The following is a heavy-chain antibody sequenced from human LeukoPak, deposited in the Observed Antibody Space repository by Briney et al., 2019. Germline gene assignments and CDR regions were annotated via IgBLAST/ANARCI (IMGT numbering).Heavy chain of an antibody. CDR2: IIPIFGTA. D-gene: IGHD3-10*01. Sequence: GSSVKVSCKASGGTFSSYAISWVRQAPGQGLEWMGGIIPIFGTANYAQKFQGRVTITADESTSTAYMELSSLRSEDTAVYYCARGSGSYLYYYYYYMDVWGKGTTVTISS. CDR3: ARGSGSYLYYYYYYMDV. J-gene: IGHJ6*03. CDR1: GGTFSSYA. V-gene: IGHV1-69*01.